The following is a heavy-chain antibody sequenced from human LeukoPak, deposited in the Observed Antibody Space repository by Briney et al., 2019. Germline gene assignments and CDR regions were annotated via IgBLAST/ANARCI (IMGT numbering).Heavy chain of an antibody. CDR3: AMDGSGSYYYPSDY. CDR2: MNPNSGNT. J-gene: IGHJ4*02. V-gene: IGHV1-8*02. Sequence: GASVKVSCKASGYTFTSYGISWVRQAPGQGLEWMGWMNPNSGNTGYAQKFQGRVTMTRNTSISTAYMELSSLRSEDTAVYYCAMDGSGSYYYPSDYWGQGTLVTVSS. D-gene: IGHD3-10*01. CDR1: GYTFTSYG.